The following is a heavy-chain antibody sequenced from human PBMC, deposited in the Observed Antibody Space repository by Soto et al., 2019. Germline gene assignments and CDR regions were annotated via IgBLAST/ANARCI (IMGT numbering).Heavy chain of an antibody. CDR3: ARDHVDDPAHYYYGMDV. D-gene: IGHD5-12*01. Sequence: EVQVVESGGGLVKPGGSLRLSCAASGFTFSGYSMNWVRQAPGKGLEWVSSISSSSLYIYYADSVKGRFTISRDNAENSVYLQMNSLRAEDTAVYYCARDHVDDPAHYYYGMDVWGQGTAVTVSS. CDR1: GFTFSGYS. CDR2: ISSSSLYI. V-gene: IGHV3-21*02. J-gene: IGHJ6*02.